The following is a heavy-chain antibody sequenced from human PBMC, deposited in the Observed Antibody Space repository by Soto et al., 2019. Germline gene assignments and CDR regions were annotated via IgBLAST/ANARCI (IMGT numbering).Heavy chain of an antibody. Sequence: SETLSLTCAVYGGSFSGYYWSWIRQPPGKGLEWIGEINHSGSTNYNPSLKSRVTISVDTSKNQFSLKLSSVTAADTAVYYCARGLYCSGGSCYLYYYYGMDVWGRGTTVTVSS. CDR1: GGSFSGYY. J-gene: IGHJ6*02. D-gene: IGHD2-15*01. CDR3: ARGLYCSGGSCYLYYYYGMDV. CDR2: INHSGST. V-gene: IGHV4-34*01.